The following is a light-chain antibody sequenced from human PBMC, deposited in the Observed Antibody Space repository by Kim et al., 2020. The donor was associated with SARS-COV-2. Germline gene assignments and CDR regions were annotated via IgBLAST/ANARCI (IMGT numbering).Light chain of an antibody. V-gene: IGKV1-27*01. Sequence: PGGDRVTIPCRARQGISEYLAWYQKRPEKVPKLLIYGASVLQSGAPSRFSGSGSGTVFTLTISRLQPEDVGTYYCQKYNSAPRTFGQGTKVDIK. J-gene: IGKJ1*01. CDR1: QGISEY. CDR3: QKYNSAPRT. CDR2: GAS.